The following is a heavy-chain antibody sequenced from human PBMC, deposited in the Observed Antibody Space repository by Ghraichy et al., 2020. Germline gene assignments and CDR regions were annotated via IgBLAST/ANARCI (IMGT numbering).Heavy chain of an antibody. Sequence: SETLSLTCTVSGGSISSTNYYWNWFRQPPGKGLEWIGTISYSGSTYYSPSLEGRVAISGDTSKNQFSLKLSSVTAADTAVYYCARRLIAGVRFKTNYYGLDVWGQGTTVTVSS. CDR2: ISYSGST. D-gene: IGHD2-21*01. J-gene: IGHJ6*02. CDR3: ARRLIAGVRFKTNYYGLDV. CDR1: GGSISSTNYY. V-gene: IGHV4-39*01.